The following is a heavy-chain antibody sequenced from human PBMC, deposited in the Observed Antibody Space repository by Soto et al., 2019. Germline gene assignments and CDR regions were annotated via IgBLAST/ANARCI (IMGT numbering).Heavy chain of an antibody. CDR3: ARGVTMVRGVIHTPYFDY. J-gene: IGHJ4*02. Sequence: SETLSLTCTVSGVSISSGGYCWSWIRQHPGKGLEWIGYIYYSGSTYYNPSLKSRVTISVDTSKNQFSLKLSSVTAADTAVYYCARGVTMVRGVIHTPYFDYWGQGTLVTVSS. CDR1: GVSISSGGYC. CDR2: IYYSGST. D-gene: IGHD3-10*01. V-gene: IGHV4-31*03.